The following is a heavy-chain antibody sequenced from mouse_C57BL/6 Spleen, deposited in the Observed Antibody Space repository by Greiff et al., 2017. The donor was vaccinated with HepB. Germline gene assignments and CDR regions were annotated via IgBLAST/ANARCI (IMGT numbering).Heavy chain of an antibody. Sequence: EVKLVESGGDLVKPGGSLKLSCAASGFTFSSYGMSWVRQTPDKRLEWVATISSGGSYTYYPDSVKGRFTISRDNAKNTLYLQMSSLKSEDTAMYYWARHPHYGSSYSAMDYWGQGTSVTVSS. D-gene: IGHD1-1*01. CDR2: ISSGGSYT. CDR1: GFTFSSYG. J-gene: IGHJ4*01. V-gene: IGHV5-6*01. CDR3: ARHPHYGSSYSAMDY.